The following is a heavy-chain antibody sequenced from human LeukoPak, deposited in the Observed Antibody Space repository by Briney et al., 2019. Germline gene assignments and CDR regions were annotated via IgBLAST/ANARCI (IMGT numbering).Heavy chain of an antibody. D-gene: IGHD2-15*01. Sequence: GGSLRLSCAASGFTFSSYGMHWVRQAPGKGLEWVAVISYDGSNKYYADSVKGRFTISRDNAKNLLFLQMNSLTDEDTAVYYCARTPVVAAVQLDYWGQGTLVTVSS. CDR2: ISYDGSNK. CDR3: ARTPVVAAVQLDY. CDR1: GFTFSSYG. J-gene: IGHJ4*02. V-gene: IGHV3-30*03.